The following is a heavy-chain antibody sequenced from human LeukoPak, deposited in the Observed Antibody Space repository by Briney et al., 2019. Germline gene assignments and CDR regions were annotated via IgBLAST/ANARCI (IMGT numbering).Heavy chain of an antibody. J-gene: IGHJ4*02. CDR3: ARDRFCTTDRCSDY. CDR2: ISSSSSTI. Sequence: GGSLRLSCAASGFTFSSYSMNWVRQAPGKGLEWVSYISSSSSTIYYADSVKGRFTISRDNAKNTLYLQMSNLRVEDTAVYYCARDRFCTTDRCSDYWGQGTLVTVSS. D-gene: IGHD2-8*01. CDR1: GFTFSSYS. V-gene: IGHV3-48*01.